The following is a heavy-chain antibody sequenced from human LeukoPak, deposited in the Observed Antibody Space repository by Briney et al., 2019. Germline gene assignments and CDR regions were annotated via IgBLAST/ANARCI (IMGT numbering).Heavy chain of an antibody. CDR2: ILHSGNA. Sequence: PSETLSLTCAVSGGSITSDTYYWSWIRQPPGKGLEWIGYILHSGNAYYNPSLKSRVTISIDTSKSQFSLKLSSVTAADTAVYYCAKTRDFWSGYFDYWGQGTLVTVSS. D-gene: IGHD3-3*01. CDR1: GGSITSDTYY. V-gene: IGHV4-30-2*01. CDR3: AKTRDFWSGYFDY. J-gene: IGHJ4*02.